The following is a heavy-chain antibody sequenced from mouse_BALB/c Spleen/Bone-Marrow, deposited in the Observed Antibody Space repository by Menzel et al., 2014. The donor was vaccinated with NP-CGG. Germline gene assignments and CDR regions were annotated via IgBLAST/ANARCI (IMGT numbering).Heavy chain of an antibody. V-gene: IGHV1-54*01. CDR1: GYAFTTYL. Sequence: QVQLQQSGAELVRPGTSVKVSCKASGYAFTTYLIEWVKQRPGQGLEWIGVINPGSGDTHYNEKFKDKATLTADKSSSTAYVQLSSLTSDDSAVYFCARNANWLFTYWGQGTLVTVSA. CDR2: INPGSGDT. J-gene: IGHJ3*01. D-gene: IGHD4-1*01. CDR3: ARNANWLFTY.